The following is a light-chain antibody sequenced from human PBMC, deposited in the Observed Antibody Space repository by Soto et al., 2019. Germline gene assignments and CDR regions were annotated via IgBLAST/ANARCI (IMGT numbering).Light chain of an antibody. CDR3: LQQKHFPWT. CDR1: QGIRKD. Sequence: QMTQSPSSLSASVGDSVTITCRASQGIRKDLGWYQQKPGKAPQRLIYGASFLHTGVPSRFSGSGSGTEFTLTISSLQPEDFATYFCLQQKHFPWTFGQGTKV. V-gene: IGKV1-17*01. CDR2: GAS. J-gene: IGKJ1*01.